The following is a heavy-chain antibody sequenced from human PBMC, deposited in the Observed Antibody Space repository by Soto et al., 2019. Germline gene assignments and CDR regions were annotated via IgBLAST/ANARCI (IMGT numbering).Heavy chain of an antibody. CDR2: IIPILGIA. Sequence: QVQLVQSGAEVKKPGSSVKVSCKASGGTFSSYTISWVRQAPGQGLEWMGRIIPILGIANHAQKFQGRVTITADKSTSTAYMELSSLRSEDTAVYYCARDYYDSSGYYPFDYWGQGTLVTVSS. CDR3: ARDYYDSSGYYPFDY. V-gene: IGHV1-69*02. D-gene: IGHD3-22*01. CDR1: GGTFSSYT. J-gene: IGHJ4*02.